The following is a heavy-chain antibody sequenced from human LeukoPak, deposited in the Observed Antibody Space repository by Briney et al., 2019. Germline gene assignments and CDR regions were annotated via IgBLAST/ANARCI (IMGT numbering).Heavy chain of an antibody. CDR3: ARDLAAAWFDP. CDR1: GFTVSSNY. V-gene: IGHV3-53*01. D-gene: IGHD6-13*01. Sequence: GGSLRLSCAASGFTVSSNYMSWVRQAPGKGLEWVSVIYSGGSTYYADSVKGRFTISRDNSKNTLYLQMNSLRAEDTAVYYCARDLAAAWFDPWGQGTLVTVS. J-gene: IGHJ5*02. CDR2: IYSGGST.